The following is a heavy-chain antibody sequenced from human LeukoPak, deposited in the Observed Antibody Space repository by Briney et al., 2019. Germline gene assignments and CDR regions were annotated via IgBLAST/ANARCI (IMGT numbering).Heavy chain of an antibody. CDR2: IYTSGST. CDR1: GGSISSYY. CDR3: ARDSTLEQWLVGGWFNP. V-gene: IGHV4-4*07. Sequence: SETLSLTCTVSGGSISSYYWSWIRQPAGKGLEWIGRIYTSGSTNYSPSLKSRVTMSVDTSKNQFSLKLSSVTAADTAVYYCARDSTLEQWLVGGWFNPWGQGILVTVSS. D-gene: IGHD6-19*01. J-gene: IGHJ5*02.